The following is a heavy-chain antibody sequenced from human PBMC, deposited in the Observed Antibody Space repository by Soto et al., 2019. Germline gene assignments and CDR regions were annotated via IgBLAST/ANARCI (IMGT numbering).Heavy chain of an antibody. CDR3: DTYYHDSSGQDWFDP. D-gene: IGHD3-22*01. V-gene: IGHV4-34*01. CDR1: GGSFSGYY. CDR2: INHSGST. J-gene: IGHJ5*02. Sequence: SETLSLPCAVYGGSFSGYYWSWIRQPPGKGPEWIGEINHSGSTNYNPSLKSRVTISVDTSKNQFSLKLSSVTAADTAVYYCDTYYHDSSGQDWFDPWGEGTLVTVSS.